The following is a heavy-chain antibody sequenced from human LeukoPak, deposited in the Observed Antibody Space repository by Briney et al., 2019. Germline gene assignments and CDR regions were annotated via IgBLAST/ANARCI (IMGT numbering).Heavy chain of an antibody. V-gene: IGHV3-7*01. J-gene: IGHJ6*03. CDR1: GFTFSSYW. D-gene: IGHD2-2*03. CDR2: IKQDGSEK. CDR3: ARDHMGIVVVPAAIWPYYYYMDV. Sequence: GGSLRLSCAASGFTFSSYWMSWVRQAPGKGLEWVANIKQDGSEKYYVDSVKGRFTISRDNAKNSLYLQMNSLRAEDTAVYYCARDHMGIVVVPAAIWPYYYYMDVWGKGTTVTVSS.